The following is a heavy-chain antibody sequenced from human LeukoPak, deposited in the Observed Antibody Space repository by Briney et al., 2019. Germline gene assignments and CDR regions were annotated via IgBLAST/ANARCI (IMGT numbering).Heavy chain of an antibody. D-gene: IGHD1-26*01. CDR2: IYSDGTA. V-gene: IGHV3-53*01. CDR1: GFTVNNNY. CDR3: ARGSREGIVGATPDY. Sequence: GGSLRLSCAASGFTVNNNYMSWVRQAPGRGLEWVSIIYSDGTAYYADSVKGRFTLSRENSKNTLYLQMNSLGVEDTAVYYCARGSREGIVGATPDYWGQGTLVTVSS. J-gene: IGHJ4*02.